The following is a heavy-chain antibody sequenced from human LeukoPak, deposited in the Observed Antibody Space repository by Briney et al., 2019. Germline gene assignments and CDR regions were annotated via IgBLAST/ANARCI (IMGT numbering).Heavy chain of an antibody. Sequence: GGSLRLSCAASGFTFSDYYMSWIRQAPGKGLEWVSYISSSGSTIYYADSVKGRFTISRDNAKNSLYPQMNSLRAEDTAVYYCARDQVGYCSGGSCYGYYYYGMDVWGQGTTVTVSS. CDR2: ISSSGSTI. J-gene: IGHJ6*02. CDR1: GFTFSDYY. D-gene: IGHD2-15*01. CDR3: ARDQVGYCSGGSCYGYYYYGMDV. V-gene: IGHV3-11*01.